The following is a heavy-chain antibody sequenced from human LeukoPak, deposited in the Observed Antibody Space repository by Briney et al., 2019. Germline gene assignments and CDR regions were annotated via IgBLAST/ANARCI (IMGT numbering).Heavy chain of an antibody. CDR1: GGSISSYY. V-gene: IGHV4-59*01. D-gene: IGHD1-7*01. Sequence: SETLSLTCTVSGGSISSYYWSWIRQPPGKGLEWIGSIYYSGNTNYNPSLKSRVTISVDTSKNQFSLKLSSVTAADTAVYYCARESKLTATNIWGQGTVVTVSS. CDR3: ARESKLTATNI. J-gene: IGHJ3*02. CDR2: IYYSGNT.